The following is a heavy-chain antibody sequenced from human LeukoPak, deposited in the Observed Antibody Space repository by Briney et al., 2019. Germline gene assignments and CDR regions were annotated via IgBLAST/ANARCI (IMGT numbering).Heavy chain of an antibody. V-gene: IGHV4-39*02. CDR2: IYYSGST. D-gene: IGHD3-10*01. CDR3: ARGYYGSGSYPPFFDF. CDR1: GGSINIGSYC. Sequence: SETPSLTCTVSGGSINIGSYCWAWIRQPPGKGLEWIVTIYYSGSTYYNPSLKSRVTISVDTSKTHFSLKLSSVTAADTAVYYCARGYYGSGSYPPFFDFWGQGTLVTVSS. J-gene: IGHJ4*02.